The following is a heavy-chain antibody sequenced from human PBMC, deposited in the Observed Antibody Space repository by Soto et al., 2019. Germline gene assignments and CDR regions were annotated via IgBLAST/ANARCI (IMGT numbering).Heavy chain of an antibody. Sequence: GESLKISCKGSRYSFAGYWITWVRQKPGKGLEWKGRIDPSDSQTYYSPSFRGHVTISVTKSITTVFLQWSSLRASDTAMYYCARQIYDSDTGPNFQYYFDSWGQGTPVTVSS. CDR2: IDPSDSQT. CDR1: RYSFAGYW. D-gene: IGHD3-22*01. CDR3: ARQIYDSDTGPNFQYYFDS. V-gene: IGHV5-10-1*01. J-gene: IGHJ4*02.